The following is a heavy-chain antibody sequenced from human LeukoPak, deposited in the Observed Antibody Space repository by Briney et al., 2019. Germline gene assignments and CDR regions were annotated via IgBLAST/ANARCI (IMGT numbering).Heavy chain of an antibody. J-gene: IGHJ4*02. CDR1: GYTLTELS. CDR3: ATPEYYYDSSGYNY. Sequence: ASVNVSCKVSGYTLTELSMHWVRQAPGKGLEWMGGFDPEDGETIYAQKFQGRVTMTEDTSTDTAYMELSSLRSEDTAVYYCATPEYYYDSSGYNYWGQGTLVTVSS. V-gene: IGHV1-24*01. CDR2: FDPEDGET. D-gene: IGHD3-22*01.